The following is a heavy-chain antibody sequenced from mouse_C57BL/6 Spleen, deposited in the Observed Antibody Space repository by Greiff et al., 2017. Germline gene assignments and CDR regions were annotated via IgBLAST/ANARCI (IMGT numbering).Heavy chain of an antibody. V-gene: IGHV1-72*01. D-gene: IGHD2-5*01. Sequence: VQLQQSGAELVKPGASVKLSCKASGYTFTSYWLHWVKQRPGRGLEWIGRIDPNSGGTKYNEKFKSKATLTVDNPSSTAYMQLSSLTSEDSAVYYCARTYYSNYRYFDYWGQGTTRTVSS. J-gene: IGHJ2*01. CDR3: ARTYYSNYRYFDY. CDR2: IDPNSGGT. CDR1: GYTFTSYW.